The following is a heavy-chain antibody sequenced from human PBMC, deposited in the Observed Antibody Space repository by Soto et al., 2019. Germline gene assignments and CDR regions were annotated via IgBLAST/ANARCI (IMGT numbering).Heavy chain of an antibody. CDR1: GFTLSSYW. CDR2: IDRDESIT. CDR3: ARDLPTGTPPPYFDY. D-gene: IGHD1-1*01. Sequence: EVQLVESGGGLVQPGGSLRLSCAGSGFTLSSYWMHWVRQAPGKGLEWVSRIDRDESITTYADSVKGRFTISRDNAKNTLYLQMNSLRVEDKDVYYCARDLPTGTPPPYFDYWGQGTLVTVSS. J-gene: IGHJ4*02. V-gene: IGHV3-74*01.